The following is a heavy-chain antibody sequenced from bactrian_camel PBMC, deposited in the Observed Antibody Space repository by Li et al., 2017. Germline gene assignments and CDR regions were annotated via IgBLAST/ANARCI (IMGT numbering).Heavy chain of an antibody. V-gene: IGHV3S53*01. CDR3: VVLGIRGYEYKW. J-gene: IGHJ4*01. D-gene: IGHD1*01. CDR2: IDTRGSV. CDR1: GGTYSTYRSYC. Sequence: QVQLVESGGDSVQAGGSLRLSCEASGGTYSTYRSYCMAWFRQPPGKSREGVAAIDTRGSVTIADSVKGRFSISKDNAKNTVILQLDSLKTEDTAMYYCVVLGIRGYEYKWWGQGTQVTVS.